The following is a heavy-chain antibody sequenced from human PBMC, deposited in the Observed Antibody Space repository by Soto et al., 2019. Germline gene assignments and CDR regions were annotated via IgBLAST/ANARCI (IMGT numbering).Heavy chain of an antibody. J-gene: IGHJ3*02. CDR3: ARATPYSADWWGALNI. V-gene: IGHV3-66*01. CDR2: IYSGGTT. Sequence: EVQLVASGGALVQPGGSLRLSCAAAGFTVSSNYMNWVRQAPGKGLEWVSVIYSGGTTSYADSVKGRFTMTRDNSKNTLYLQMTSLRVEDTAVYYCARATPYSADWWGALNIWGQGTMVTVSS. D-gene: IGHD6-19*01. CDR1: GFTVSSNY.